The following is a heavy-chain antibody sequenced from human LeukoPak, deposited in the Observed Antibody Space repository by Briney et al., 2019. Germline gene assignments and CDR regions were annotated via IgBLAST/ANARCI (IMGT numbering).Heavy chain of an antibody. CDR2: INHSGST. D-gene: IGHD2-15*01. CDR1: GGSFSGYY. Sequence: SETLSLTCAVYGGSFSGYYWSWIRQPPGKGLEWIGEINHSGSTNYNPSLKSRVTISVDTSKNQFSLKLGSVTAADTAVYYCARGVGLGYCSGGSCSNDYWGQGTLVTVSS. V-gene: IGHV4-34*01. J-gene: IGHJ4*02. CDR3: ARGVGLGYCSGGSCSNDY.